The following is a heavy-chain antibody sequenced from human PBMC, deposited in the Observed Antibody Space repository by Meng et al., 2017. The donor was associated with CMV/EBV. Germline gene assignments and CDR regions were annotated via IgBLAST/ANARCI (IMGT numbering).Heavy chain of an antibody. CDR2: IYYSGST. Sequence: SETLSLTCTVSGGSISSSSYYWGWIRQPPGKGLEWIGSIYYSGSTYYNPSLKSRVTISVDTSKNQFSLKLSSVTAADTAVYYCARAILERRHRRLTLGSEPYYYYGMDVWGQGTTVTVSS. J-gene: IGHJ6*02. CDR1: GGSISSSSYY. CDR3: ARAILERRHRRLTLGSEPYYYYGMDV. V-gene: IGHV4-39*01. D-gene: IGHD1-1*01.